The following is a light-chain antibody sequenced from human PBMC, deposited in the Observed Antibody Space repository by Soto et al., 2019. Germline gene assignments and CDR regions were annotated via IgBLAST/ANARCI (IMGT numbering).Light chain of an antibody. J-gene: IGKJ3*01. CDR3: QYYGDSPPFT. CDR2: DAS. CDR1: QSVGSY. V-gene: IGKV3-11*01. Sequence: EIVLTQSPATLSLSPGERATVSCRASQSVGSYLAWYQQKPGQAPRLLIFDASVRATGIPARFSGSGSGTDFTLSISRLEPEDFAVYYCQYYGDSPPFTFGPGTKVDIK.